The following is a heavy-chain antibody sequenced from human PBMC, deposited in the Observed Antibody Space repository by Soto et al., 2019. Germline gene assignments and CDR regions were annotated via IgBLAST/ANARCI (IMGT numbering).Heavy chain of an antibody. Sequence: PGESLKISCAASGITLSDSAMTWVRQAPGKGLEWISSLTGDAKTTYYADSVKGRFTVSRDISKNTFYLQMDSLRAEDTAMYFCARITRSWGQGTLVTVSS. CDR2: LTGDAKTT. D-gene: IGHD3-3*01. J-gene: IGHJ5*02. V-gene: IGHV3-23*01. CDR3: ARITRS. CDR1: GITLSDSA.